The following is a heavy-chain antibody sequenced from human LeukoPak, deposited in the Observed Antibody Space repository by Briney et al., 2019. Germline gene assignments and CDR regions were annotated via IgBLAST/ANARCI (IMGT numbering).Heavy chain of an antibody. CDR3: ARHIPFDL. CDR2: IYYSGST. CDR1: GGSISSSSYY. Sequence: KPSETLSLTCTVSGGSISSSSYYWGWIRQPPGKGLEWIGSIYYSGSTYYNPSLKSRVTISVDTSKNQFSLKLSSVTAADTAVYFCARHIPFDLWGRGTLVTVSS. V-gene: IGHV4-39*01. J-gene: IGHJ2*01.